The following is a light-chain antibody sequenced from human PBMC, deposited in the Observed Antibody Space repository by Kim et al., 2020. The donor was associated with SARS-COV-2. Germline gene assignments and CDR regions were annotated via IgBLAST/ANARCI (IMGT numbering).Light chain of an antibody. CDR2: GAS. CDR1: QSVSVDF. V-gene: IGKV3-20*01. Sequence: SPGESAPLSCRASQSVSVDFLAWSQHKPAQAPRVLIYGASSRATGIPDRFSGSGSGTDFTLTINRVEPEDVAVYYCQQYGSSPKTFGQGTKVDIK. CDR3: QQYGSSPKT. J-gene: IGKJ1*01.